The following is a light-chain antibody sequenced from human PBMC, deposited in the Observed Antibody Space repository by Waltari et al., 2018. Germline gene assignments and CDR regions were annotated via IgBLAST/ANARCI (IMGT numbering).Light chain of an antibody. CDR1: SSNIGAGYD. CDR2: HND. V-gene: IGLV1-40*01. CDR3: QSYDSGQWV. Sequence: QSVLTQPPSVSGAPGQRVTISCSGSSSNIGAGYDVHWYQQFSGTAPKLLIYHNDNRPSGVPDRFSGSRSGTSASLAITVLQTDDEAEYFCQSYDSGQWVFGRGTKLTVL. J-gene: IGLJ2*01.